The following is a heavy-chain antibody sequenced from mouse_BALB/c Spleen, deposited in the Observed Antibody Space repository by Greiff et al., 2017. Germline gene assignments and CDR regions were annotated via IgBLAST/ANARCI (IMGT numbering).Heavy chain of an antibody. D-gene: IGHD3-1*01. Sequence: VQLQQSGAELVRPGTSVKVSCKASGYAFTNYLIEWVKQRPGQGLEWIGVINPGSGGTNYNEKFKGKATLTADKSSSTAYMQLSSLTSDDSAVYFCARSGGWHYYAMDYWGQGTSVTVSS. CDR1: GYAFTNYL. CDR2: INPGSGGT. CDR3: ARSGGWHYYAMDY. V-gene: IGHV1-54*01. J-gene: IGHJ4*01.